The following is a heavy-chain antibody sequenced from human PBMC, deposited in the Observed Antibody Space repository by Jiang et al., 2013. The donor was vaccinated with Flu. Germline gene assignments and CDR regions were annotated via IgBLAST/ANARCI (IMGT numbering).Heavy chain of an antibody. CDR2: INHSGST. J-gene: IGHJ6*02. D-gene: IGHD2-8*01. V-gene: IGHV4-34*01. CDR3: ARGVCTNGVCYRRAPGTTRYGMDV. Sequence: LLKPSETLSLTCAVYGGSFSGYYWSWIRQPPGKGLEWIGEINHSGSTNYNPSLKSRVTISVDTSKNQFSLKLSSVTAADTAVYYCARGVCTNGVCYRRAPGTTRYGMDVWGQG. CDR1: GGSFSGYY.